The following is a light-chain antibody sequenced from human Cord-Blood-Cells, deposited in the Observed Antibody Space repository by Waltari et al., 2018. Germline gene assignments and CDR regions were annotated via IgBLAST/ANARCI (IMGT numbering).Light chain of an antibody. CDR2: DVS. J-gene: IGLJ1*01. Sequence: QSPLTPPASLSGSPGQSITLSCTGTSSDAGGYNYVSWYQQHPGKAPKRMIYDVSNRPSGVSNRFSGSKSGNTASLTISGLQAEDEADYYCSSYTSSSTYVFGTGTKVTVL. CDR3: SSYTSSSTYV. V-gene: IGLV2-14*01. CDR1: SSDAGGYNY.